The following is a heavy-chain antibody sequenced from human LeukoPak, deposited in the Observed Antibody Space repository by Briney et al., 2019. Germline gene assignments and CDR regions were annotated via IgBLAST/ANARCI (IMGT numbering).Heavy chain of an antibody. J-gene: IGHJ4*02. Sequence: PGGSLRLSCAASGFTFSNYGMSWVRRPPGKGLEWVSSISNGGSNTYYADSVKGRFTISRDNSKNTLYPQMNSLRAEDTAVYYCAKGRPKSLDYWGQGTLVTVSS. CDR3: AKGRPKSLDY. CDR1: GFTFSNYG. V-gene: IGHV3-23*01. CDR2: ISNGGSNT.